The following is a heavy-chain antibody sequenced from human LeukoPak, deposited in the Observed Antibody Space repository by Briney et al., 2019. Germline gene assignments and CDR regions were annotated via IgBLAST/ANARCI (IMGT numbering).Heavy chain of an antibody. Sequence: GGSLRLSCAASGFTFRNAWMSWVRQAPGKGLEWVGRIKSKNDGGPTDYAAPVKGRFTISRGDSKNTLYLQMNSLKAEDTAVYYCTTDANYDFWSGYFTHWGQGTLVTVSS. CDR2: IKSKNDGGPT. D-gene: IGHD3-3*01. V-gene: IGHV3-15*01. J-gene: IGHJ4*02. CDR3: TTDANYDFWSGYFTH. CDR1: GFTFRNAW.